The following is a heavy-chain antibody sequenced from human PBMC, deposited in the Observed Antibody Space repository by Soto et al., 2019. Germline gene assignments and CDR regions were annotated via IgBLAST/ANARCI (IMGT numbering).Heavy chain of an antibody. J-gene: IGHJ6*02. CDR2: ISYDGSNK. D-gene: IGHD3-3*01. V-gene: IGHV3-30-3*01. CDR1: GFTFSSYA. CDR3: ARDHADFWSGYYYYYGMDV. Sequence: GGSLRLSCAASGFTFSSYAMHWVRQAPGKGLEWVAVISYDGSNKYYADSVKGRFTISRDNSKNTLYLQMNSLRAEDTAVYYCARDHADFWSGYYYYYGMDVWGQGTTVTVSS.